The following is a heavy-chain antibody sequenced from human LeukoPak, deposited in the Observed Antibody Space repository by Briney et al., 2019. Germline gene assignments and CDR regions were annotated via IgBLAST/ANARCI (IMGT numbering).Heavy chain of an antibody. CDR2: INHGGST. Sequence: SETLSLTCAVYGGSFSGYYWSWIRQPPGKGLEWIGEINHGGSTNYNPSLKSRVTISVGTSKNQFSLKVSSVTAADTAVYYCARVYRTDSYNWFDPWGQGTLVTVSS. D-gene: IGHD5/OR15-5a*01. V-gene: IGHV4-34*01. CDR3: ARVYRTDSYNWFDP. J-gene: IGHJ5*02. CDR1: GGSFSGYY.